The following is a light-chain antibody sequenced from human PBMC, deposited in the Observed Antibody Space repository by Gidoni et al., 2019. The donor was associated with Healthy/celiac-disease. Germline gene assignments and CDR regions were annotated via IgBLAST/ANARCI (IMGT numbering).Light chain of an antibody. CDR2: KAS. Sequence: DIQMTQSPSTLSASVGDRVTITCRASQSISSWLAWYQQKPGKAPKLLIYKASSLESGVPSRFSSSGSGTEFTLTISSLQPDDFATYYFQQYNSYSPLTFGGGTKVEIK. V-gene: IGKV1-5*03. J-gene: IGKJ4*01. CDR1: QSISSW. CDR3: QQYNSYSPLT.